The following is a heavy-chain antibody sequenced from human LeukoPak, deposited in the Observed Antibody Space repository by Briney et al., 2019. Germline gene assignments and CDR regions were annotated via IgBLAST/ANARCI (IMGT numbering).Heavy chain of an antibody. V-gene: IGHV5-51*01. CDR3: ARLGLDYGGQDPIFDY. Sequence: GESLKISCKGSGYSFTSYWIGWVRQMPGKGLEWMGIIYPGDSDTRYSPSFQGQVTISADKSISTAYLQWSSLKASDTAMYYCARLGLDYGGQDPIFDYRGQGTLVTVSS. D-gene: IGHD4-23*01. J-gene: IGHJ4*02. CDR1: GYSFTSYW. CDR2: IYPGDSDT.